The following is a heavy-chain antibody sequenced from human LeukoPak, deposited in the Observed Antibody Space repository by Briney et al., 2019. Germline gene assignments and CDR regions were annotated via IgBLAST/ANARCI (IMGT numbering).Heavy chain of an antibody. CDR1: GYTFTSYG. J-gene: IGHJ4*02. CDR2: ISAYNGIT. CDR3: ARDRRGYSYGPLEFDY. Sequence: GASVKVSCKASGYTFTSYGISWVRQAPGQGLEWMGWISAYNGITNYAQKLQGRVTMTTDTSTSTAYMELRSLRSDDTAVYYCARDRRGYSYGPLEFDYWGQGTLVTVSS. D-gene: IGHD5-18*01. V-gene: IGHV1-18*01.